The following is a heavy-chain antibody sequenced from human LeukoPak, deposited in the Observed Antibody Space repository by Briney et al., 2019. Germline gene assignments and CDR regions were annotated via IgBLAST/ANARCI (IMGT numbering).Heavy chain of an antibody. CDR1: GFTFSNAW. D-gene: IGHD1-26*01. V-gene: IGHV3-30*02. J-gene: IGHJ3*02. CDR3: VKGHSGSYYDAFDI. CDR2: IWYDGSKK. Sequence: PGGSLRLSCAASGFTFSNAWMIWVRQAPGKGLEWVAFIWYDGSKKYYADSVKGRFTISRDNSKNTLYLQMNSLRAEDTAVYYCVKGHSGSYYDAFDIWGQGTMVTVSS.